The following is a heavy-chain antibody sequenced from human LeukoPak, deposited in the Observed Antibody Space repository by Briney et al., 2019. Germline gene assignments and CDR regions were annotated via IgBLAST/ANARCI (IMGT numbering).Heavy chain of an antibody. CDR2: INTNSGGT. CDR3: ARDRSSGWFSIYYYYMDV. CDR1: GYTFTGYY. D-gene: IGHD6-19*01. J-gene: IGHJ6*03. Sequence: ASVKVSCKASGYTFTGYYMHWVRQAPGQGLEWMGWINTNSGGTNYAQKFQGRVTMTRDTSISTAYMELRRLRSDDTAVYYCARDRSSGWFSIYYYYMDVWGKGTTVTISS. V-gene: IGHV1-2*02.